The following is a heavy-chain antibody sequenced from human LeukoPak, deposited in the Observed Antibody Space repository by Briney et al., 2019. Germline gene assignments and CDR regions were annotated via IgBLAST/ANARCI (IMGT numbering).Heavy chain of an antibody. D-gene: IGHD4-23*01. CDR3: ARVARGGGDNWLDP. V-gene: IGHV3-66*01. Sequence: GGSLRLSCAASGFTVNGAYMSWVRQAPGKGLDWVAVINADGTILFTDSEKGRFSISRDNSKNTLFLQMHSLRVEDTAVYYCARVARGGGDNWLDPWGQGTLVTVSS. J-gene: IGHJ5*02. CDR2: INADGTI. CDR1: GFTVNGAY.